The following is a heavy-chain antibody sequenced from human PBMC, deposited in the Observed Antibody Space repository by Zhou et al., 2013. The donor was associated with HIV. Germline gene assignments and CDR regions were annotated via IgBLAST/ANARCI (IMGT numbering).Heavy chain of an antibody. CDR2: INPNSGGT. CDR1: GYTFTGYY. CDR3: ARSHHLSSSLLLRFDY. J-gene: IGHJ4*02. Sequence: QVQLVQSGAEVKKPGASVKVSCKASGYTFTGYYMHWVRQAPGQGLEWMGWINPNSGGTNYAQKFQGRVTMTRDTSISTAYMELSRLRSDDTAVYYCARSHHLSSSLLLRFDYWGQGTLVTVSS. V-gene: IGHV1-2*02. D-gene: IGHD6-13*01.